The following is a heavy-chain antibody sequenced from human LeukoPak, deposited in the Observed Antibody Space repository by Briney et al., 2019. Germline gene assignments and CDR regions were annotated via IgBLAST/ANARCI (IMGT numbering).Heavy chain of an antibody. Sequence: GGSLRFSCVASGFTFSTYAMSWVRQAPGKGLEWVSVISGSGGSTYYADSVKGRFTISRDNSKNTLYLQMNSLRDEDTAVYYCARDDYYGSGSYSYYFDYWGQGTLVTVSS. CDR2: ISGSGGST. J-gene: IGHJ4*02. V-gene: IGHV3-23*01. D-gene: IGHD3-10*01. CDR1: GFTFSTYA. CDR3: ARDDYYGSGSYSYYFDY.